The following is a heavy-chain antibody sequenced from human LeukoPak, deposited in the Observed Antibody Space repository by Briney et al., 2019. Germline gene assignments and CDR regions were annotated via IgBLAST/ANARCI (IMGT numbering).Heavy chain of an antibody. Sequence: RASVMVSCKASGYTFTGYYLHWVRQAPGQGLEWMGWINPNTGGTYNGQKFQGRVTMTRDTSMSTVYMELRRLRSDDTAFYNCARAAKFSSGWYGDALDMWGQGTLVTISS. CDR2: INPNTGGT. CDR3: ARAAKFSSGWYGDALDM. CDR1: GYTFTGYY. D-gene: IGHD6-19*01. J-gene: IGHJ3*02. V-gene: IGHV1-2*02.